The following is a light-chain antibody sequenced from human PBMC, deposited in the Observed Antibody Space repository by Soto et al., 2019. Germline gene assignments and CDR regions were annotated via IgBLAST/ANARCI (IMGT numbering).Light chain of an antibody. J-gene: IGKJ1*01. CDR3: QQYGSSPTWT. CDR2: GAS. CDR1: QSVSSSY. V-gene: IGKV3-20*01. Sequence: EIVLTQSPGTLSLSPGERATLSCRASQSVSSSYLAWYQQKPGQARRLLIYGASSRATGIADRFSGSGSGTDFTITISRLEPEDFAVYYCQQYGSSPTWTFGQGTKVEIK.